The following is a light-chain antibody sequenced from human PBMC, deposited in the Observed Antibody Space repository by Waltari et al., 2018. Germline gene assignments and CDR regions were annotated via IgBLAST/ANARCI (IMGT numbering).Light chain of an antibody. J-gene: IGLJ3*02. Sequence: QSALTQPASVSGSPGQSITISCTGSSSDVGGYNYVSWYQQHPGKAPNLITYHVSERASGVFNRVAGSKSGNTAAMTISGVQAEDEADYYSISDTTSNTWVYGGGTKLTVL. V-gene: IGLV2-14*01. CDR2: HVS. CDR1: SSDVGGYNY. CDR3: ISDTTSNTWV.